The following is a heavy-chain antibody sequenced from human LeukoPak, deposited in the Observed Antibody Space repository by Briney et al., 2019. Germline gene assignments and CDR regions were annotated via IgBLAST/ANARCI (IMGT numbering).Heavy chain of an antibody. J-gene: IGHJ4*02. CDR1: GGSISSGDYY. D-gene: IGHD3-10*01. V-gene: IGHV4-30-4*02. CDR3: ARSAGLLWFGEAHFDY. CDR2: IYYSGST. Sequence: PSETLSLTCTVSGGSISSGDYYWSWIRQPPGKGLEWIGYIYYSGSTYYNPSLKSRVTISVDTSKNQFSLKLSSVTAADTAVYYCARSAGLLWFGEAHFDYWGQGTLVTVSS.